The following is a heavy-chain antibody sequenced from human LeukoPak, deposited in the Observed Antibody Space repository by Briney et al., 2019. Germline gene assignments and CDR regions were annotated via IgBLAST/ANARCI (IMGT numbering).Heavy chain of an antibody. CDR1: GFTFSNYA. CDR3: AKDESVVGANYFDS. Sequence: PGGSLRLSCAASGFTFSNYAMHWVRQAPGKGLEWVAVISYDGSNKYYADSVKGRFTISRDNSKNTLYLQMNSLRAEDTALYYCAKDESVVGANYFDSWGQGTLVTVSS. J-gene: IGHJ4*02. V-gene: IGHV3-33*05. CDR2: ISYDGSNK. D-gene: IGHD1-26*01.